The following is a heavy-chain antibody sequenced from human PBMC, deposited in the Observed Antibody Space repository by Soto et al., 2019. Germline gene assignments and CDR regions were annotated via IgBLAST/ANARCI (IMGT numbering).Heavy chain of an antibody. Sequence: GGSLRLSXASSGFTLSMSAVNWVRQAPGKGLEWVSYISDSGDRTYYADSVKGRFTISRDRSKNTVSLQMDSLRAEDTAVYYCAKDRGIIVKAGDAFDVWGQGTKVTVSS. V-gene: IGHV3-23*01. CDR2: ISDSGDRT. J-gene: IGHJ3*01. CDR3: AKDRGIIVKAGDAFDV. D-gene: IGHD3-16*02. CDR1: GFTLSMSA.